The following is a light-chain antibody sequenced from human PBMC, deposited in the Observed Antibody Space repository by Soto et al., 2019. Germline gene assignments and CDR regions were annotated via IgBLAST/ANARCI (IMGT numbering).Light chain of an antibody. CDR1: QSVSSSY. V-gene: IGKV3-20*01. Sequence: EIVLTQSPDTLYLSPGERATLSCRASQSVSSSYLAWYQQKPRQAPRLLIYGASSSATGIPARFSGSGSGTEFTLTISRLEPEDFAVYYCQQYDSSPLTFGGGIKMEIK. J-gene: IGKJ4*01. CDR2: GAS. CDR3: QQYDSSPLT.